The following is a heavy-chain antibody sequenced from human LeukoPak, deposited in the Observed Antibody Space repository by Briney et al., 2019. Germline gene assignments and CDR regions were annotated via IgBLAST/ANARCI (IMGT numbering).Heavy chain of an antibody. Sequence: SETLSLTCTVSGGSISSYYWSWIRQPPGKGLEWIGYIYYSGSTNYNPSLKSRVTISVDTSKNQFSLKLSSVTAAGTAVYYCASLGSSSSGWYYFDYWGQGTLDTVSS. D-gene: IGHD6-19*01. V-gene: IGHV4-59*01. J-gene: IGHJ4*02. CDR3: ASLGSSSSGWYYFDY. CDR2: IYYSGST. CDR1: GGSISSYY.